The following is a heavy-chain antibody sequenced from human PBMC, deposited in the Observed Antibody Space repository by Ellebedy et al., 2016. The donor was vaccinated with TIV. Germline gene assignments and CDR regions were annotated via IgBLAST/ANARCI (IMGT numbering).Heavy chain of an antibody. Sequence: SETLSLTCTVSGGSISSSSYYWSWIRQPPGKGLEWIGYIYYSGSTNYNPSLKSRVTMSVDTSKNQFSLKLSSVTAADTAVYYCARGIAVAGLLFQHWGQGTLVTVSS. J-gene: IGHJ1*01. CDR1: GGSISSSSYY. CDR2: IYYSGST. CDR3: ARGIAVAGLLFQH. V-gene: IGHV4-61*05. D-gene: IGHD6-19*01.